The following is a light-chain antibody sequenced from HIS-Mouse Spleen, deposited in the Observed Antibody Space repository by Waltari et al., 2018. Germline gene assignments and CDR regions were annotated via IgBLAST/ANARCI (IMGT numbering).Light chain of an antibody. CDR1: QSLLHSDGKTY. V-gene: IGKV2-29*03. CDR3: MQGIHLPPYT. Sequence: DIVMTQTPLSLSVTPGQPASISCKSSQSLLHSDGKTYLYWYLQKPGQSPQLLIYEVSIRFSGVPDRFSGSGSGTDFTLKISRVEAEDVGVYYCMQGIHLPPYTFGQGTKLEIK. J-gene: IGKJ2*01. CDR2: EVS.